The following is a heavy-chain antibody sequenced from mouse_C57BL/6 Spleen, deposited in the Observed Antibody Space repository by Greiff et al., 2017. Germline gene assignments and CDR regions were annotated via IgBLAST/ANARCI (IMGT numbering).Heavy chain of an antibody. CDR1: GYTFTSYW. Sequence: QVQLQQPGAELVKPGASVKLSCKASGYTFTSYWMPWVKQRPGRGLEWIGRIDPISGGTKYNEKFKSKATLTVDKPSSTAYMQLSSLTSEDSAVYYCARAPQYYGSVAYWGQGTLVTVSA. D-gene: IGHD1-1*01. CDR3: ARAPQYYGSVAY. V-gene: IGHV1-72*01. J-gene: IGHJ3*01. CDR2: IDPISGGT.